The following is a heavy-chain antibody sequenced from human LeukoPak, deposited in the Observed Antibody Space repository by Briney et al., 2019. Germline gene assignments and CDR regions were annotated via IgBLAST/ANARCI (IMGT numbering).Heavy chain of an antibody. CDR1: GYTFTGYY. CDR3: ARFSSSSPRYYYMDV. D-gene: IGHD6-6*01. V-gene: IGHV1-2*02. CDR2: INPNSGGT. Sequence: ASVKVSCKASGYTFTGYYMHWERQAPGQGLEWMGWINPNSGGTNYAQKFQGRVTMTRDTSISTAYMELSRLRSDDTAVYYCARFSSSSPRYYYMDVWGKGTTVTVSS. J-gene: IGHJ6*03.